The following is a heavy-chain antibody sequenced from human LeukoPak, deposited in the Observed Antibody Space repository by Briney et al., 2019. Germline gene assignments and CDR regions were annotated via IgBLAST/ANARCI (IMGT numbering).Heavy chain of an antibody. J-gene: IGHJ4*02. D-gene: IGHD1-26*01. CDR3: ARGITDSSGSYYYFDY. CDR2: IYTSGST. CDR1: GGSISSYY. V-gene: IGHV4-4*07. Sequence: SETLSLTCTVSGGSISSYYWSWIRQPAGKGLEWIGRIYTSGSTNYNPSLKSRVTMSVDTSKNQFSLKLSSVTAADTAVYYCARGITDSSGSYYYFDYWGQGTLVTVSS.